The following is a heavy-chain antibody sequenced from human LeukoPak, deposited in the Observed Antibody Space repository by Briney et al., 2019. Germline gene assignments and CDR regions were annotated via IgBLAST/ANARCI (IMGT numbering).Heavy chain of an antibody. CDR1: GGSVNGYY. Sequence: SETLSLTCTVSGGSVNGYYWNWIRQAPGKGLEWIGFIHYSGLTVYSPSLQSRVSMSVDTSRNQFPLDLSSVTAADTALYYCARDPPEDEWDSLDSWGQGILVTVSS. CDR2: IHYSGLT. J-gene: IGHJ4*02. V-gene: IGHV4-59*02. D-gene: IGHD1-26*01. CDR3: ARDPPEDEWDSLDS.